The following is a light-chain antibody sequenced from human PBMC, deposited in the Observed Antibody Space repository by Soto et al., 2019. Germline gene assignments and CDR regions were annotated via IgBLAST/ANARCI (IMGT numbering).Light chain of an antibody. J-gene: IGLJ3*02. Sequence: QSALTQPASVSGSLGQSITISCTGTSSDVGGYNYVSWYQHHPGKAPKLIIYQVYSRPSGGSNRFSGSKFGNTASLSISGLQADDEADYYCSSYTRTTTVVVFGGGTKLTVL. V-gene: IGLV2-14*01. CDR3: SSYTRTTTVVV. CDR1: SSDVGGYNY. CDR2: QVY.